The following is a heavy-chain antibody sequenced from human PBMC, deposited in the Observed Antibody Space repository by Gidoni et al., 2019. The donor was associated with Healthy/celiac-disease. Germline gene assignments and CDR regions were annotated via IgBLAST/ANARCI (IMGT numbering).Heavy chain of an antibody. V-gene: IGHV3-9*01. CDR3: AKALRYLDAFDI. CDR2: ISWNSGSI. J-gene: IGHJ3*02. CDR1: GFTFDDYA. D-gene: IGHD3-9*01. Sequence: EVQLVESGGGLVQPGRSLRISCAASGFTFDDYAMHWVRQAPGKGLEWVSGISWNSGSIGYADSVKGRFTISRDNAKNSLYLQMNSLRAEDTALYYCAKALRYLDAFDIWGQGTMVTVSS.